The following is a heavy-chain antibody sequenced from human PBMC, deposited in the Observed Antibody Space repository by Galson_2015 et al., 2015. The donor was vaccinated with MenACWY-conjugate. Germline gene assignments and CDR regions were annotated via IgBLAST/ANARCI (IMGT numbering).Heavy chain of an antibody. CDR2: IKKDESKK. J-gene: IGHJ3*02. CDR3: ARDSSPYTSPDGSTFYYDAFDI. V-gene: IGHV3-7*03. CDR1: GFTFSNYW. Sequence: SLRLSCAASGFTFSNYWMTWLRQAPGKGLEWVANIKKDESKKSYVDSVKGRFTVSRDNAKNSLYLQMNSLRAEDTAVYYCARDSSPYTSPDGSTFYYDAFDIWGQGTMVTVSS. D-gene: IGHD1-7*01.